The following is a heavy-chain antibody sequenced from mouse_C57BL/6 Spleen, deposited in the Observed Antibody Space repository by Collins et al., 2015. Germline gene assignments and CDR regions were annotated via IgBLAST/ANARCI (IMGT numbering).Heavy chain of an antibody. CDR3: ARKVAPYYFDY. D-gene: IGHD1-1*01. J-gene: IGHJ2*01. V-gene: IGHV1-64*01. Sequence: PNSGSTNYNEKFKSKATLTVDKSSSTAYMQLSSLTSEDSAVYYCARKVAPYYFDYWGQGTTLTVSS. CDR2: PNSGST.